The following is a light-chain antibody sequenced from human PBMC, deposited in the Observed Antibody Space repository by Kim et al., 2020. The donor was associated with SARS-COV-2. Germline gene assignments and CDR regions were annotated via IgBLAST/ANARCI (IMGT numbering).Light chain of an antibody. CDR1: KLGDKF. CDR2: QDN. CDR3: QAWDSNTGV. V-gene: IGLV3-1*01. Sequence: SYELTQPPSVSVSPGQTASITCSGDKLGDKFACWFQQKPGQSPVLVIYQDNKRPSGIPERFSGSNSGNTATLTISGTQAMDEADYYCQAWDSNTGVFGTGTKCTVL. J-gene: IGLJ1*01.